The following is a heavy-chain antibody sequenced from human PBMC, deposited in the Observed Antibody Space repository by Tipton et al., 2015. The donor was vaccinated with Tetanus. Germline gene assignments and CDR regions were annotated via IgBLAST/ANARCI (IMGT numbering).Heavy chain of an antibody. CDR1: GIIFSSYG. CDR3: AREADCSGGSCFSGDFDN. CDR2: SWYDGTDQ. J-gene: IGHJ4*02. V-gene: IGHV3-33*01. Sequence: SLRLSCAASGIIFSSYGIHWVRQAPGKGLEWVAVSWYDGTDQYYADSVKGRFTLSRDNSKNTLYLEMNSLRAGDTALYYCAREADCSGGSCFSGDFDNWGQGTQVTVSS. D-gene: IGHD2-15*01.